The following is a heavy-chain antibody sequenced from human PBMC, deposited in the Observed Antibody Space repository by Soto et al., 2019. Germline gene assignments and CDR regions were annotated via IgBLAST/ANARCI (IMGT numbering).Heavy chain of an antibody. CDR1: GYTFTSYA. V-gene: IGHV1-3*01. CDR2: INAGNGNT. Sequence: QVQLVQSGAEVKKPGASVKVSCKASGYTFTSYAMHWVRQAPGQRLEWMGWINAGNGNTKYSQKFQGRVTITRDTSASTAYMELSNLRSEDTAVYYCARGVVVVAVNWFDPWGQGTLVTVSS. J-gene: IGHJ5*02. CDR3: ARGVVVVAVNWFDP. D-gene: IGHD2-15*01.